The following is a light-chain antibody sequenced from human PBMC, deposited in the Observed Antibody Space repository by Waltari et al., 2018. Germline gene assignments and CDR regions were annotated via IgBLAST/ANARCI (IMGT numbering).Light chain of an antibody. J-gene: IGKJ4*01. CDR3: HQANSFPRT. Sequence: DIQMTQSPSSVSASVGDRVTITCRASQGIASYLAWYQQKPGKAPKLLIYAASSLQSGVPSRFSGSGYGTDFTLTINSLQPEDFATYYCHQANSFPRTFGGGTKLEIK. CDR2: AAS. V-gene: IGKV1-12*01. CDR1: QGIASY.